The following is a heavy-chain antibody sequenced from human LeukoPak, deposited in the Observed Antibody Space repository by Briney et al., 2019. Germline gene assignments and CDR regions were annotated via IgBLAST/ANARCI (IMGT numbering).Heavy chain of an antibody. V-gene: IGHV1-18*01. J-gene: IGHJ4*02. CDR1: GYTFISYG. D-gene: IGHD2-15*01. CDR3: ARVPAFRATPYYFDY. CDR2: ISAYNGNT. Sequence: ASVKVSCKASGYTFISYGISWVRQAPGQGLEWMGWISAYNGNTNYAQKLQGRVTVTTDTSTSTAYMELSRLRPDDTAVYYCARVPAFRATPYYFDYWGQGTLVTVSS.